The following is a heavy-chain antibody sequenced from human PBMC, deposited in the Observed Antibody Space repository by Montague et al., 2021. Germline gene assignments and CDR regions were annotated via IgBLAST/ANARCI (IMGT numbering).Heavy chain of an antibody. CDR1: GFTFSNYA. CDR2: VSYDGSNE. Sequence: SLRLSCAASGFTFSNYAMHWVRQSPGKGLEWVAVVSYDGSNEFYTDSVKGRFTISRDNSKNTPFLQMNSLRAEDTAIYSCARRVCSGDCYGAFDMWGHGTMVTVSS. V-gene: IGHV3-30-3*01. D-gene: IGHD2-21*02. J-gene: IGHJ3*02. CDR3: ARRVCSGDCYGAFDM.